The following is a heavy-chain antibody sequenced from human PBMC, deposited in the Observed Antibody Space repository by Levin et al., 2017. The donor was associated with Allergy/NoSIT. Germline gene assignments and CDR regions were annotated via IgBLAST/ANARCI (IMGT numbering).Heavy chain of an antibody. Sequence: SCAASGFTFSDYYMSWIRQAPGKGLEWVSYISSSSSYTNYADPVKGRFTISRDNAKNSLYLQMNSLRAEDTAVYYCARVSHMYGDIFDYWGQGTLVTVSS. CDR3: ARVSHMYGDIFDY. CDR2: ISSSSSYT. D-gene: IGHD3-10*02. CDR1: GFTFSDYY. J-gene: IGHJ4*02. V-gene: IGHV3-11*05.